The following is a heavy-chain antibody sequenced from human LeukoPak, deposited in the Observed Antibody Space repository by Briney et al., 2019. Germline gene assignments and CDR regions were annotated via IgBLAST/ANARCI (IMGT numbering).Heavy chain of an antibody. D-gene: IGHD4-23*01. Sequence: GGSLRLSCAASGFTISSYSMNWVRQAPGKGLEWVSYISSSSSTIYYADSVKGRFTISRDDAKNSLYLQMNSLRAEDTAVYYCARDRNGGSFDYWGQGTLVTVSS. J-gene: IGHJ4*02. CDR3: ARDRNGGSFDY. CDR1: GFTISSYS. CDR2: ISSSSSTI. V-gene: IGHV3-48*01.